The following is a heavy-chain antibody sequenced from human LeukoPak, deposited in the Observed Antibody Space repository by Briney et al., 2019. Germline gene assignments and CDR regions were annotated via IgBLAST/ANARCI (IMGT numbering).Heavy chain of an antibody. D-gene: IGHD5-18*01. Sequence: PSETLSLTCAVYGGSFSGYYWSWIRQPPGKGLEWIGEINHSGSTNYNPSLKSRVTISVDTSKNQFTLKLSSVTAADTAVYYCARGRDTAMVTGFDYWGQGTLVTVSS. CDR3: ARGRDTAMVTGFDY. V-gene: IGHV4-34*01. CDR2: INHSGST. J-gene: IGHJ4*02. CDR1: GGSFSGYY.